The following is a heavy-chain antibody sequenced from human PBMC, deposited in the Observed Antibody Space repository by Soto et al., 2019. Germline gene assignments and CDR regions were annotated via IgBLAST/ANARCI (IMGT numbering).Heavy chain of an antibody. CDR1: GGSISSYY. CDR2: IYYSGST. CDR3: ARDLRGGHCSSTSCYTNWFDP. D-gene: IGHD2-2*02. V-gene: IGHV4-59*01. J-gene: IGHJ5*02. Sequence: SETLSLTCTVSGGSISSYYWSWIRQPPGKGLEWIGYIYYSGSTNYNPSLKSRVTISVDTSKNQFSLKLSSVTAADTAVYYCARDLRGGHCSSTSCYTNWFDPWGQGTLVTVSS.